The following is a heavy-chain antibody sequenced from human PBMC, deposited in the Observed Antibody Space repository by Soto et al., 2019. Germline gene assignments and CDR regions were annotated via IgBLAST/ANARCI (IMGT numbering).Heavy chain of an antibody. CDR1: GFTFSDYY. J-gene: IGHJ4*02. D-gene: IGHD2-2*01. V-gene: IGHV3-11*04. CDR3: ARSPGDIVLVPTASDY. CDR2: ISSSGSTI. Sequence: SLRLSCAASGFTFSDYYMSWIRQAPGKGLEWVSYISSSGSTIYYADSVKGRFTISRDNAKNSLYLQMNSLRAEDTVVYYCARSPGDIVLVPTASDYWGQGTLVTVSS.